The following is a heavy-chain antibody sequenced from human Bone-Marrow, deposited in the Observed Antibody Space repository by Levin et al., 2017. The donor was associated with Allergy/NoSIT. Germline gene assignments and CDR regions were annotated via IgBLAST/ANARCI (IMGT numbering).Heavy chain of an antibody. D-gene: IGHD3-10*01. Sequence: GESLKISCKGSGYSFTSYWIGWVRQMPGKGLEWMGIIYPGDSDTRYSPSFQGQVTISADKSISTAYLQWSSLKASDTAMYYCARGLLRENVLLWFRELSRNWFDPWGQGTLVTVSS. CDR1: GYSFTSYW. V-gene: IGHV5-51*01. CDR3: ARGLLRENVLLWFRELSRNWFDP. J-gene: IGHJ5*02. CDR2: IYPGDSDT.